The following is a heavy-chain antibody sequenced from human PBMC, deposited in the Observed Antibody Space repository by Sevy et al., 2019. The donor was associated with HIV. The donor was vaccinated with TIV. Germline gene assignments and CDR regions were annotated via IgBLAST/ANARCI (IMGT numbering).Heavy chain of an antibody. V-gene: IGHV3-7*01. CDR1: GFTFSNYW. D-gene: IGHD2-15*01. J-gene: IGHJ6*02. Sequence: GGSLRLSCAASGFTFSNYWMTWVRQAPGKGLEWEAYIKQDASEIYYVDSVKGRFIISRDNAENSLYLQMNSLRVEDTAVYYCARDGGLGYCTGGSCNRYYYYYGLDVWGQGTTVTVSS. CDR2: IKQDASEI. CDR3: ARDGGLGYCTGGSCNRYYYYYGLDV.